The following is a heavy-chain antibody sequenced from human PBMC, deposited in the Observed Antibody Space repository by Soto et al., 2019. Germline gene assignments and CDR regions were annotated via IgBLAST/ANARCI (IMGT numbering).Heavy chain of an antibody. CDR2: INPNSGGT. CDR3: ARAGYCSSTSCYSALDY. J-gene: IGHJ4*02. D-gene: IGHD2-2*03. Sequence: QVQLVQSGAEVKKPGASVKVSCKASGYTFTGYYMHWVRQAPGHGLEWMGWINPNSGGTNYAQKFQGWVTMTRDTSISTAYMELSRLRSDDTAVYYCARAGYCSSTSCYSALDYWGQGTLVTVSS. V-gene: IGHV1-2*04. CDR1: GYTFTGYY.